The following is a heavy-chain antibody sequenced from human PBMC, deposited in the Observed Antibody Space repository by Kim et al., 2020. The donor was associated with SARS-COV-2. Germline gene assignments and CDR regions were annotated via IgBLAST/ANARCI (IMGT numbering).Heavy chain of an antibody. CDR3: ARGNGWHLF. V-gene: IGHV4-59*01. Sequence: SETLSLTCNVSGDSMIDFFWSWIRQPPGRRLEWLGYIHSSGRANYNPSVKSRVTLSVDTSKSQFSLNLISVTAADTAIYYCARGNGWHLFWVQGTLVTVSS. CDR1: GDSMIDFF. J-gene: IGHJ4*02. CDR2: IHSSGRA. D-gene: IGHD6-19*01.